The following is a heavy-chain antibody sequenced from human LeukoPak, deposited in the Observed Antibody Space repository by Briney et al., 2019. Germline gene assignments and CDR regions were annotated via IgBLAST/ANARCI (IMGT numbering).Heavy chain of an antibody. CDR1: GESISGFY. CDR2: IYTSGST. V-gene: IGHV4-4*07. CDR3: ARDILTGLSWFDP. D-gene: IGHD3-9*01. Sequence: SETLSLTCTVSGESISGFYWTWIRQPPGKGLEWIGRIYTSGSTNYNPSLKSRVTMSVDTSKNQFSLRLSSVTAADTAVYYCARDILTGLSWFDPWGQGTLVTVSS. J-gene: IGHJ5*02.